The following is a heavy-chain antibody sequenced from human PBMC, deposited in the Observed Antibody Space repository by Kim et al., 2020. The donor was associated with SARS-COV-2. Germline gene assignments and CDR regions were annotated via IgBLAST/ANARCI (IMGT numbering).Heavy chain of an antibody. Sequence: NKYYAATLKGRLTISRDNSTNTVYVQMDSLRAEATAVYYCAKYDDGFDYWGQGTLVTVSS. D-gene: IGHD3-3*01. V-gene: IGHV3-30*02. CDR2: NK. CDR3: AKYDDGFDY. J-gene: IGHJ4*02.